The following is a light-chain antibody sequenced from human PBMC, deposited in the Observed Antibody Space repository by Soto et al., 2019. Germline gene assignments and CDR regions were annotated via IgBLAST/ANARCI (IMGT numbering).Light chain of an antibody. CDR3: MQPLQSWT. J-gene: IGKJ1*01. CDR2: LGS. V-gene: IGKV2-28*01. Sequence: DIVMTHSPLSLPVTPGEPASISCRSSQSLLHSNGYNYLDWYLQKPGQSPQLLIYLGSNRASGVPDRFSGSGSRTDFTLKISRVEAEDVGVYYCMQPLQSWTFGQGTKV. CDR1: QSLLHSNGYNY.